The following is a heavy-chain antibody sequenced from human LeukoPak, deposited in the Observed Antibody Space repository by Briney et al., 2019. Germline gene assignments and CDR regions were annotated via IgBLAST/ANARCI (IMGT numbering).Heavy chain of an antibody. D-gene: IGHD6-13*01. CDR3: ARDFSSSWIDY. Sequence: ASVKVSCKASGYTFTYYAITWVRQAPGQGLEWMGWTSTYNDGKNYTQSLQGRITMTTDTSTNTAYMELSSLRSDDTAVYYCARDFSSSWIDYWGQGTLVTVSS. J-gene: IGHJ4*02. CDR1: GYTFTYYA. V-gene: IGHV1-18*01. CDR2: TSTYNDGK.